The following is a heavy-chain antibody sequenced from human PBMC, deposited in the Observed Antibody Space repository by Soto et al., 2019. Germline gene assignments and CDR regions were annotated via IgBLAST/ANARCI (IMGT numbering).Heavy chain of an antibody. Sequence: GESLKISCKASGYYSFTSYWISWVRQMPGKGLEWMGRIDPSDSYTNYSPSFQGHVTISADKSISTAYLQWSSLKASDTAMYYCARHKGLWRTMIVVVPGSDDAFDIWGQGTMVTVSS. D-gene: IGHD3-22*01. CDR2: IDPSDSYT. V-gene: IGHV5-10-1*01. CDR3: ARHKGLWRTMIVVVPGSDDAFDI. J-gene: IGHJ3*02. CDR1: GYYSFTSYW.